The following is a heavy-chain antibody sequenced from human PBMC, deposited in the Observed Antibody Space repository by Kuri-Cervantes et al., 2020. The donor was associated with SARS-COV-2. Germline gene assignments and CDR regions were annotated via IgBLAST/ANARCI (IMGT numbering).Heavy chain of an antibody. CDR1: GGSFSGYY. CDR2: IYYSGST. CDR3: ARYRGYSSSWYYFDY. D-gene: IGHD6-13*01. V-gene: IGHV4-34*10. Sequence: GSLRLSCAVYGGSFSGYYWSWIRQPPGKGLEWIGYIYYSGSTYYNPSLKSRVTMSVDTSKNQFSLKLSSVTAVDTAVYYCARYRGYSSSWYYFDYWGQGTLVTVSS. J-gene: IGHJ4*02.